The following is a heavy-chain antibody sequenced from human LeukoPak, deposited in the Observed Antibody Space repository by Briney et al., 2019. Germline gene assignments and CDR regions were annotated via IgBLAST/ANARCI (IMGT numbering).Heavy chain of an antibody. CDR3: ARGCGLDV. CDR2: INHNGNVN. V-gene: IGHV3-7*03. D-gene: IGHD2-8*01. CDR1: GFTFRNYV. J-gene: IGHJ6*02. Sequence: GGSLRLSCAASGFTFRNYVIHWVRQAPGKGLEWVASINHNGNVNYYVDSVKGRFTISRDNAKNSLYLQMSNLRAEDTAVYFCARGCGLDVWGQGATVTVSS.